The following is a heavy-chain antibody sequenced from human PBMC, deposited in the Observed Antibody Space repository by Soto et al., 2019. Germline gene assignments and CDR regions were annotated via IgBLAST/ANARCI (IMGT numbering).Heavy chain of an antibody. J-gene: IGHJ5*02. V-gene: IGHV3-30*03. CDR2: SSYDGGKE. CDR3: ARGAKSTLSGGVVSPSFDP. Sequence: QVQLVESGGGVVLPGRSLRVSCAASGFTFSTYDMHWVRQAPGKGLEWVAFSSYDGGKEFYADSVKARFTISRDNSKNTMYLEMNNLGHDDTAVYWCARGAKSTLSGGVVSPSFDPLSQGTLVTVSS. D-gene: IGHD3-3*01. CDR1: GFTFSTYD.